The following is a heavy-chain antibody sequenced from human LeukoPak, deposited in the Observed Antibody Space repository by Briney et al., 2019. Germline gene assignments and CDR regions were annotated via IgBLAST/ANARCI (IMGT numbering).Heavy chain of an antibody. J-gene: IGHJ3*02. V-gene: IGHV3-21*01. Sequence: GGSLRLSCAASGFTFSSYSMNWVRQAPGKGLEWVSSISMESNYIFYADSVQGRCTISRDNAENSLFLQMNSLRAEDTAVYYCASRYCTSTNCYAFDIWGQGTMVTVSS. CDR1: GFTFSSYS. CDR3: ASRYCTSTNCYAFDI. D-gene: IGHD2-2*01. CDR2: ISMESNYI.